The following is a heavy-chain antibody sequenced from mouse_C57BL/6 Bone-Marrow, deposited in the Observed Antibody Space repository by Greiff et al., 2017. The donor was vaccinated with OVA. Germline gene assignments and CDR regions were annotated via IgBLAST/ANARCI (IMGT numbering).Heavy chain of an antibody. CDR1: GYTFTSYW. V-gene: IGHV1-61*01. D-gene: IGHD2-12*01. J-gene: IGHJ3*01. CDR2: IYPSDSET. CDR3: ARGYYSPLWFAY. Sequence: QVQLQQPGAELVRPGSSVKLSCKASGYTFTSYWMDWVKQRPGQGLEWIGNIYPSDSETHYNQKFKDKATLTVDKSSSTAYMQLSSLTSEDSAVYYCARGYYSPLWFAYWGQGTLVTVSA.